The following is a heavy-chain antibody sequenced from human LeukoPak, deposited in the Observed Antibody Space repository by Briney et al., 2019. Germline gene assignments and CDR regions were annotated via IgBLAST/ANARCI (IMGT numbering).Heavy chain of an antibody. V-gene: IGHV4-59*01. J-gene: IGHJ5*02. CDR1: GGSISSYY. CDR3: ARGGYYGSGSYYNVDP. Sequence: PSETLSPTCTVSGGSISSYYWSWIRQPPGKGLEWIGYIYYSGSTNYNPSLKSRVTISVDTSKNQFSLKLSSVTAADTAVYYCARGGYYGSGSYYNVDPWGQGTLVTVSS. CDR2: IYYSGST. D-gene: IGHD3-10*01.